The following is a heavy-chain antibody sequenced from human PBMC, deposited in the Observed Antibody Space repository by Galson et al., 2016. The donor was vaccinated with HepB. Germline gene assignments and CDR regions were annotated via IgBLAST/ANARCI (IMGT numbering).Heavy chain of an antibody. Sequence: SLRLSCAASGFTLSGSGLNWVRQAPGRRLEWISYISSALRPIYYADSVKGRFTISRDNAKNSVYLQMNSLRAEDTGVYYCARELVRSAFDLWGQGTMVTGSS. V-gene: IGHV3-48*01. D-gene: IGHD6-6*01. CDR1: GFTLSGSG. J-gene: IGHJ3*01. CDR2: ISSALRPI. CDR3: ARELVRSAFDL.